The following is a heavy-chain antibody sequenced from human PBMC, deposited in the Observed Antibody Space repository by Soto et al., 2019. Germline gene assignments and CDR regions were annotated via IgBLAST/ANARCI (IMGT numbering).Heavy chain of an antibody. V-gene: IGHV3-23*01. CDR1: GFTFSSYA. J-gene: IGHJ4*02. D-gene: IGHD1-26*01. CDR3: ARRGSGSYYAY. Sequence: EVQLLESGGGLVQPGGSLRLSCAASGFTFSSYAMRWVRQAPGKGLEWVSAISGSGGSTYYADSVKGWFTISRDNSKNSLYLQMNSLRAEDTAVYYCARRGSGSYYAYWGQGNLVTVTP. CDR2: ISGSGGST.